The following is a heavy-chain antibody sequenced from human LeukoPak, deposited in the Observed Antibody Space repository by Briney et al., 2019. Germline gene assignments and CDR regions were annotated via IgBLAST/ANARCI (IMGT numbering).Heavy chain of an antibody. J-gene: IGHJ4*02. V-gene: IGHV4-59*12. CDR2: IYYSGST. CDR1: GGSISTYY. CDR3: ARGGKVNYYGSRYYFDY. D-gene: IGHD3-10*01. Sequence: SETLSLTCTVSGGSISTYYWSWIRQPPGKGLEWIGYIYYSGSTNYNPSLKSRVTISVDKSKNQFSLKLSSVTAADTAVYYCARGGKVNYYGSRYYFDYWGQGTLVTVSS.